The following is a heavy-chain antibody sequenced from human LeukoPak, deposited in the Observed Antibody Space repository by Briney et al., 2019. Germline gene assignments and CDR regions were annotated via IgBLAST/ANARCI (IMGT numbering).Heavy chain of an antibody. Sequence: PGGSLRLSCAASGFTFSSYWMHWVRHAPGKGLVWVSRINSDGSSTSYADSVKGRFTISRDNAKNTLYLQMNSLRAEDTAVYYCARGGPRATPLDYWGQGTLVTVSS. J-gene: IGHJ4*02. V-gene: IGHV3-74*01. CDR3: ARGGPRATPLDY. CDR2: INSDGSST. CDR1: GFTFSSYW.